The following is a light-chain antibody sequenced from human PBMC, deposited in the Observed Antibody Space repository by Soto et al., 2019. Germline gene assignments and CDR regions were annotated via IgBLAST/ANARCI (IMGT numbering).Light chain of an antibody. CDR3: SSYTSSGTPYV. Sequence: QSALTQPASVSGSPGQSITISCTGTNSDIGGYNYVSWYQHHPGKAPKLMIYDVSNRPSGVSNRFSGSKSANTASLTISGPQAEDEADYYCSSYTSSGTPYVFGTGTKLTVL. CDR2: DVS. J-gene: IGLJ1*01. V-gene: IGLV2-14*03. CDR1: NSDIGGYNY.